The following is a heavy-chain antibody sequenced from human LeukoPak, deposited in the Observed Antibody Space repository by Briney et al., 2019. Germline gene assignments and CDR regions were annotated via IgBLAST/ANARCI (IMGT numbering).Heavy chain of an antibody. J-gene: IGHJ3*02. V-gene: IGHV5-51*01. CDR2: IYPGDSDT. Sequence: GESLKISCKGSGYSFTSYWIGWVRQMPGKGLEWMGIIYPGDSDTRYGPSFQGQVTISADKSISTAYLQWSSLKASDTAMYYCARNSRPARLNDAFDIWGQGTMVTVSS. CDR3: ARNSRPARLNDAFDI. CDR1: GYSFTSYW. D-gene: IGHD2-8*01.